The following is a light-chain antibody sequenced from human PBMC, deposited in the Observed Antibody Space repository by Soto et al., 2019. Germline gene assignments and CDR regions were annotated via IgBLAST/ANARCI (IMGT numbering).Light chain of an antibody. V-gene: IGLV2-14*03. CDR3: TSFTSSDTGV. CDR1: SSDVGGYNY. Sequence: QSVLTQPASVSGSPGQSITISCTGTSSDVGGYNYVSWYQQHPGKAPKLIIYDVYNRPSGISNRFSGSKSGNTASLTIAGLQAEDEADYYCTSFTSSDTGVFGGGTQLTVL. J-gene: IGLJ3*02. CDR2: DVY.